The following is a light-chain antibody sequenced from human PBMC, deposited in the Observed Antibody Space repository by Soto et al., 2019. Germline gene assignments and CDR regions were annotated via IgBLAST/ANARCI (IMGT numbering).Light chain of an antibody. CDR1: QSIATY. CDR2: AAS. J-gene: IGKJ4*01. Sequence: DIQMTQSPSSLSASVGDRVTITCRASQSIATYLNWYQQKPGTAPYLLIFAASSLQSGVPSRFSGSGSGTDFTLTISSLQPEDFATYYCQQSLRTTPTCGGGTKVEFK. CDR3: QQSLRTTPT. V-gene: IGKV1-39*01.